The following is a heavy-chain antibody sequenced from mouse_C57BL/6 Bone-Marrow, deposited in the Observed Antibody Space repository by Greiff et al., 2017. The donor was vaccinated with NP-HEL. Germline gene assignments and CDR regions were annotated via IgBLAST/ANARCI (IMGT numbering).Heavy chain of an antibody. CDR1: GYTFTSYW. CDR3: ARHEGPYYGYPYWYFDV. V-gene: IGHV1-64*01. CDR2: IHPNSGST. Sequence: QVQLKQPGAELVKPGASVKLSCKASGYTFTSYWMHWVKQRPGQGLEWIGMIHPNSGSTNYNEKFKSKATLTVDKSSSTAYMQLSSLTSEDSAVYYCARHEGPYYGYPYWYFDVWGTGTTVTVSS. D-gene: IGHD2-9*01. J-gene: IGHJ1*03.